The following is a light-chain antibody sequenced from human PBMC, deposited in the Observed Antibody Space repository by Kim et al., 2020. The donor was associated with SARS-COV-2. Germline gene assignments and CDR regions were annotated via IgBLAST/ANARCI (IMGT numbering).Light chain of an antibody. CDR3: QQYNSYPWT. V-gene: IGKV1-5*01. CDR2: DAS. Sequence: GYIVTITCRASQSISNLLAWYQQKPGKAPKLLIYDASSLQSGVPSRFSGSGSGTEFTLTISSLQPDDFATYYCQQYNSYPWTFGLGTKVDIK. J-gene: IGKJ1*01. CDR1: QSISNL.